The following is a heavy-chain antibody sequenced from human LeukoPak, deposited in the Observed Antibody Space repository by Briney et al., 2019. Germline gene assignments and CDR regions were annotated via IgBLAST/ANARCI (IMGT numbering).Heavy chain of an antibody. CDR1: GFTLNTYW. CDR3: AGVLGVRDLAYFDY. Sequence: QTGGSLRLSCAAPGFTLNTYWMHWVRQAPAKGLVWVSPIRSDGSSTSYADSVRGRFTISRDNAKNTLYLQMNSLRAEDTAVYYCAGVLGVRDLAYFDYWGHGTLVTVSS. D-gene: IGHD3-10*01. V-gene: IGHV3-74*01. CDR2: IRSDGSST. J-gene: IGHJ4*01.